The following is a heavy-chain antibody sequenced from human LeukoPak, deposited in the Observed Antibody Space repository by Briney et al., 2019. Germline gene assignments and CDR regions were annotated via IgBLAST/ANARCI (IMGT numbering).Heavy chain of an antibody. V-gene: IGHV5-51*01. CDR3: ARLTGIGGSYHFDY. CDR2: IYPGDSDT. J-gene: IGHJ4*02. CDR1: GYSFTSYW. Sequence: GEPPKTSSKGSGYSFTSYWIGWGRPIPRKGQGGIGIIYPGDSDTRYSPSFQGQVTISADKSISTAYLQWSSLKASDTAMYYCARLTGIGGSYHFDYWGQGTLVTVSS. D-gene: IGHD1-26*01.